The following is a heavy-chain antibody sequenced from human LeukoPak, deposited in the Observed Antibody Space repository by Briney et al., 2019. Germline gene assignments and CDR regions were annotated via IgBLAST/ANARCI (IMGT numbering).Heavy chain of an antibody. J-gene: IGHJ5*02. Sequence: ASVKVSCKASGDSFINYHIIWVRQAPGQGLEWMGWMNPNSGNTGYAQKFQGRVTMTRNTSISTAYMELSSLRSEDTAVYYCARGPRYGSGSYSGWFDPWGQGTLVTVSS. CDR2: MNPNSGNT. CDR1: GDSFINYH. CDR3: ARGPRYGSGSYSGWFDP. V-gene: IGHV1-8*02. D-gene: IGHD3-10*01.